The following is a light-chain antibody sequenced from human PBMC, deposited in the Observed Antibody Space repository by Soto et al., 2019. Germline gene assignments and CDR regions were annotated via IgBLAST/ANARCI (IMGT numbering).Light chain of an antibody. Sequence: EIVLTQSPGTLSLSPGERATLSCRASQSVSSSYLAWYQQKPGQAPRPLIYGTSSMAIVIPDRFSGSGSGTDFTLTISRLEPEDCAVYYCQQYGSSPWTFGRGTKVEIK. CDR3: QQYGSSPWT. CDR1: QSVSSSY. J-gene: IGKJ1*01. CDR2: GTS. V-gene: IGKV3-20*01.